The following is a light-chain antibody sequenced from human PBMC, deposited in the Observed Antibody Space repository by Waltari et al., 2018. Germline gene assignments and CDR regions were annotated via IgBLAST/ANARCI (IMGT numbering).Light chain of an antibody. CDR3: QSYDTSLSVV. CDR1: GPNIGAGSD. V-gene: IGLV1-40*01. CDR2: GSS. Sequence: QSVLTQSPSLPGAPGPRVTISCTGSGPNIGAGSDAHRYQHLPRAAPKLLIYGSSSRPLGVPDRFFGSTSGTSASLAITGLQAEDEGDYYCQSYDTSLSVVFGGGTKLTVL. J-gene: IGLJ3*02.